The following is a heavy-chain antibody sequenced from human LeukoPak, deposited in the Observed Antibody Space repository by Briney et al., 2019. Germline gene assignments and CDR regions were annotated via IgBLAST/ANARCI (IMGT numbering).Heavy chain of an antibody. CDR3: ARGQTYCSSSSCSPNWFDP. CDR1: GFTFSSYA. V-gene: IGHV3-21*01. Sequence: GGSLRLSCAASGFTFSSYAMSWVRQAPGKGLEWVSSISSSSSYVYYADSVKGRFTISRDNAKNSLYLQMNSLRAEDTAVYYCARGQTYCSSSSCSPNWFDPWGQGTLVTVSS. CDR2: ISSSSSYV. J-gene: IGHJ5*02. D-gene: IGHD2-2*01.